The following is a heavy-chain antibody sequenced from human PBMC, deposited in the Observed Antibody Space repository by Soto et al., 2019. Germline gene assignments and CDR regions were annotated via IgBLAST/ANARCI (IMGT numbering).Heavy chain of an antibody. J-gene: IGHJ4*02. CDR2: ITGSRGKT. V-gene: IGHV3-23*01. D-gene: IGHD2-2*01. Sequence: GGSLRLSCAASGFTFSDYSMHWVRQAPGKGLEWVSVITGSRGKTYYADSVKGRFTISRDNSKNTLYLQMNSLRAEDTAVYYCARLTSEADYFDYWGQGILVTVSS. CDR3: ARLTSEADYFDY. CDR1: GFTFSDYS.